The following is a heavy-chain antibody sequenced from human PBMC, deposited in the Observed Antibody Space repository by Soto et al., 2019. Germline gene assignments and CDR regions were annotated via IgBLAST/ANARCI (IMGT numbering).Heavy chain of an antibody. CDR2: IYHSGST. D-gene: IGHD6-13*01. CDR3: ARVLAAAGATYYYGMDV. V-gene: IGHV4-4*02. J-gene: IGHJ6*02. Sequence: PSETLSLTCAVSGGSTSSSNWWSWVRQPPGKGLEWIGEIYHSGSTNYNPSLKSRVTISVDKSKNQFSLKLSSVTAADTAVYYCARVLAAAGATYYYGMDVWGQGTTVTVSS. CDR1: GGSTSSSNW.